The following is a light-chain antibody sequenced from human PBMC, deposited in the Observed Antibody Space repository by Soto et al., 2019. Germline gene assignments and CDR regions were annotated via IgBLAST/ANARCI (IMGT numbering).Light chain of an antibody. V-gene: IGKV1-39*01. CDR1: QSISSY. CDR2: AAS. J-gene: IGKJ1*01. CDR3: QQYGSSPWT. Sequence: DTQMSRSPSSLSASIVEIVTITCRASQSISSYLNWYQQTPGKAPKLLIYAASSRATGIPDRFSGSGSGTDFTLTISRLEPEDFAVYYCQQYGSSPWTFGQGTKVDI.